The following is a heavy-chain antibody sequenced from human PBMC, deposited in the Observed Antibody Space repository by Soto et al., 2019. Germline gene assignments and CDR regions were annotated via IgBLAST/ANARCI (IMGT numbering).Heavy chain of an antibody. V-gene: IGHV2-5*01. J-gene: IGHJ4*02. CDR1: GFSINTGGVG. CDR3: AKRRAISNKLFFDH. Sequence: QITLRESGPTLVKPTQTLTLSCTLSGFSINTGGVGVGWIRQPPGQAPEWLALLYWNDDAWYSPPLRYRLSVTKYASENRVVLTMTHLDPTDTGTYYCAKRRAISNKLFFDHWGQGALVTVSS. CDR2: LYWNDDA. D-gene: IGHD4-4*01.